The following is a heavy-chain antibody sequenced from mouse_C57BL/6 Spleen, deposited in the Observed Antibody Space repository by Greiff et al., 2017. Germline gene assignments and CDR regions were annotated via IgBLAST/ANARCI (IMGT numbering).Heavy chain of an antibody. Sequence: VQLQQPGAELVMPGASVKLSCKASGYTFTSYWMHWVKQRPGQGLEWIGDIDPSDSYTNYNQKFKGKSTLTVDKSSSTAYMQLSSLTSEDSAVYYCARSVGLLGMDYWGQGTSVTVSS. CDR2: IDPSDSYT. D-gene: IGHD2-3*01. V-gene: IGHV1-69*01. J-gene: IGHJ4*01. CDR1: GYTFTSYW. CDR3: ARSVGLLGMDY.